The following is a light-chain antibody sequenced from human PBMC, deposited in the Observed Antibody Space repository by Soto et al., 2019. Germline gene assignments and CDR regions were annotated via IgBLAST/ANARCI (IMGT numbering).Light chain of an antibody. CDR3: CSYASSSTL. V-gene: IGLV2-11*01. J-gene: IGLJ1*01. Sequence: QSALTQPRSVSGSPGQSVTISCTGTSSDVDDYNYVSWFQQHPGKAPKLMIYDVSERPSGVPDRFSGSKSGNTASLTISGLQAEDEADYYCCSYASSSTLFGTGTKVTVL. CDR1: SSDVDDYNY. CDR2: DVS.